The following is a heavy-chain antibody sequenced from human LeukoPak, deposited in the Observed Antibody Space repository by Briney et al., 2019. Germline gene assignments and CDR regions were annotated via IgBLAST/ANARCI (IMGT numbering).Heavy chain of an antibody. CDR3: ARGDGSFDY. CDR1: GFTFDDYG. CDR2: IYSGTKT. J-gene: IGHJ4*02. D-gene: IGHD5-24*01. V-gene: IGHV3-53*01. Sequence: GGSLRLSCAASGFTFDDYGMSWVRQSPQKGLEWVSLIYSGTKTYYTDSVKGRFTISRDNSKNTLYLQMNSLRAEDTAVYYCARGDGSFDYWGQGILVTVSS.